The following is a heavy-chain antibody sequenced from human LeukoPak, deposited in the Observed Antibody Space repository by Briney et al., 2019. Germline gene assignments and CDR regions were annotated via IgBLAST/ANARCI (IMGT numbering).Heavy chain of an antibody. CDR1: GGSISSYY. V-gene: IGHV4-59*08. CDR2: IYYSGST. J-gene: IGHJ4*02. CDR3: ARQGTAMPVTV. Sequence: PSETLSLTCTVSGGSISSYYWSWIRQPPGKGLEWIGYIYYSGSTNYNPSLKSRVTISVDTSKNQFSLKLSSVTAADTAVYYCARQGTAMPVTVWGQGTLVTVSS. D-gene: IGHD5-18*01.